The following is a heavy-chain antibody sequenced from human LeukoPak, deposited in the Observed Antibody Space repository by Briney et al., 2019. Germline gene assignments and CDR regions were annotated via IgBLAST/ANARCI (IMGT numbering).Heavy chain of an antibody. CDR1: GFTFSTYS. CDR3: ARDLDIVVVPASWFYP. Sequence: GGSLRLSCAASGFTFSTYSMNWVRQAPGRGLEWVSSISSSSKYIYYADSVKGRFTISRDDAKNSLSLQMDSLRAEDTAVYYCARDLDIVVVPASWFYPWGQGTLVTVSS. CDR2: ISSSSKYI. D-gene: IGHD2-2*03. J-gene: IGHJ5*02. V-gene: IGHV3-21*01.